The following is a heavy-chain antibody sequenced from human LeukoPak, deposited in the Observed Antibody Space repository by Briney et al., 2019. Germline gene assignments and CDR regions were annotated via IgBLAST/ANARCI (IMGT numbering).Heavy chain of an antibody. CDR1: GFTFSRYS. D-gene: IGHD2/OR15-2a*01. CDR3: ANGGSRSYYFDY. Sequence: GGSLRLSCAASGFTFSRYSMNWVRQARGKGLGWVSSISPSSSDIYYADPVRGRFTTSRENAKNSLYLKMNSLRAEDTALYYCANGGSRSYYFDYWGQGTLLTVSS. CDR2: ISPSSSDI. J-gene: IGHJ4*02. V-gene: IGHV3-21*04.